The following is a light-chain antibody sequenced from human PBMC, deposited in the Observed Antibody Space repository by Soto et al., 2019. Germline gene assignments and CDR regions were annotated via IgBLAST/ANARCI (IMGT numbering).Light chain of an antibody. CDR1: QSVSSP. CDR2: DAS. V-gene: IGKV3-11*01. CDR3: QQRTDWLT. J-gene: IGKJ4*01. Sequence: EILLTQSPATLSLSPGERATLSCRASQSVSSPLAWYQQRPGQAPRLLIYDASNRATGIPARFSGSGSGTDFTLTISSLEPEDFAVYFCQQRTDWLTFGGGTKVEI.